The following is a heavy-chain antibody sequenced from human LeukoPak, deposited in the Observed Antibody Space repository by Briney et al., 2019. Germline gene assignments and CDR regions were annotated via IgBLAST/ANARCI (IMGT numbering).Heavy chain of an antibody. V-gene: IGHV1-2*04. Sequence: ASVKVSCKASGYTFTGYYMHWVRQAPGQGLEWMGRINPNSGGTNYAQKFQGWVTMTRDTSISTAYMELSRLRSDDTAVYYCARCGYCSSTSCSRGAFDIWGQGTMVTVSS. J-gene: IGHJ3*02. CDR3: ARCGYCSSTSCSRGAFDI. CDR1: GYTFTGYY. CDR2: INPNSGGT. D-gene: IGHD2-2*01.